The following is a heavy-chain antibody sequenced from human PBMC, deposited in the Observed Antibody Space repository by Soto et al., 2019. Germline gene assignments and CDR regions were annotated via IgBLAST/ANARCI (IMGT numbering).Heavy chain of an antibody. Sequence: EVQLVESGGGLVKPGGSLRLSCAASGFTFSSYSMNWVRQAPGKGLEWVSSISSSSSYIYYADSVKGRFTISRDNAKNSLYLQMNSLRAEDTAVYYCAREIVEMATTPGGYWGQGTLVTVS. CDR1: GFTFSSYS. J-gene: IGHJ4*02. CDR3: AREIVEMATTPGGY. CDR2: ISSSSSYI. D-gene: IGHD5-12*01. V-gene: IGHV3-21*01.